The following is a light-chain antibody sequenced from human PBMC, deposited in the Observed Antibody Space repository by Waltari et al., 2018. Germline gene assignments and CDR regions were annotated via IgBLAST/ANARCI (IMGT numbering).Light chain of an antibody. CDR1: SSDIGGYNF. V-gene: IGLV2-18*02. CDR3: SSYTTSSTVI. CDR2: EVT. J-gene: IGLJ2*01. Sequence: QSALIQPPSVSGSPGQSVAIYCTGTSSDIGGYNFFSWYQQFPGTAPKLLIYEVTNRPSGVPDRFSGSKSGYTASLAISGLQPEDEADYYCSSYTTSSTVIFGGGTKLTVL.